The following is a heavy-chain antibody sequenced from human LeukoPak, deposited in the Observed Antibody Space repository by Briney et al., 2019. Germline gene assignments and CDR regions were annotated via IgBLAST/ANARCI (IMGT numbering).Heavy chain of an antibody. CDR3: ARDGDTMVRGVITALDY. Sequence: GASVKFSCKASGYTFTSYGISWVRQAPGQGLEWMGWISAYNGNTNYAQKLQGRVTMTTDTSTSTAYMELRSLRSDDTAVYYCARDGDTMVRGVITALDYWGQGTLVTVSS. CDR1: GYTFTSYG. V-gene: IGHV1-18*01. J-gene: IGHJ4*02. CDR2: ISAYNGNT. D-gene: IGHD3-10*01.